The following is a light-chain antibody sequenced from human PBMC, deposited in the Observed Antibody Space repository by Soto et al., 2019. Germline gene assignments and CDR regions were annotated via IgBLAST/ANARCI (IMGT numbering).Light chain of an antibody. Sequence: EIVMTQSPATLSVSPGERPTLSCRASQSVSSNLAWYQQKPAQVPRLLLYSASTRATGIPARFSGSGSGTEFTLSISSLQSEDFAVYYCQQSTNWPYTFGQGTKLEIK. CDR1: QSVSSN. CDR3: QQSTNWPYT. V-gene: IGKV3-15*01. CDR2: SAS. J-gene: IGKJ2*01.